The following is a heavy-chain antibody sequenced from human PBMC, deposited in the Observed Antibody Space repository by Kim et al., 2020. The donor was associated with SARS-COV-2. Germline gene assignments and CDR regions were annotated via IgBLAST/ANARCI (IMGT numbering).Heavy chain of an antibody. CDR1: GFTFSGSA. Sequence: GGSLRLSCAASGFTFSGSAMHWVRQASGKGLEWVGRIKSKANSYATAYAASVKGRFTITRDVSKNTAYLQMNSLKTEDTDVYYCARHEEVNWNDPYYYYFGMDVWGHGTTVTVSS. J-gene: IGHJ6*02. D-gene: IGHD1-20*01. CDR2: IKSKANSYAT. V-gene: IGHV3-73*01. CDR3: ARHEEVNWNDPYYYYFGMDV.